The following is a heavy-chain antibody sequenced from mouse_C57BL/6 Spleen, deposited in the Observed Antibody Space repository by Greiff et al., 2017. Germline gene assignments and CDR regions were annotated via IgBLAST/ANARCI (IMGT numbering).Heavy chain of an antibody. Sequence: QVQLQQPGAELVMPGASVKISCKASGYAFSSSWMNWVKQRPGKGLEWIGRIYPGDGDTNYNGKFKGKATLTADKSSSTAYMQLSSLTSEDSAVYFCASLYDGYFFDYWGQGTTLTVSS. CDR3: ASLYDGYFFDY. CDR1: GYAFSSSW. J-gene: IGHJ2*01. CDR2: IYPGDGDT. V-gene: IGHV1-82*01. D-gene: IGHD2-3*01.